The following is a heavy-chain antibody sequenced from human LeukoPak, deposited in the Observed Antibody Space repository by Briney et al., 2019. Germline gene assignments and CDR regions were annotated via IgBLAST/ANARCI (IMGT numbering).Heavy chain of an antibody. CDR3: ARVVSSGWEDFDY. J-gene: IGHJ4*02. Sequence: SEPLSLTCALSGDSVSSNSAAWNWIRQSPSRGLEWLRRTYYRSKWYSDYAVSVKSRITINPDTSKNQFSLQLNSVTPEDTAVYYCARVVSSGWEDFDYWGQGTLVTVSS. CDR2: TYYRSKWYS. CDR1: GDSVSSNSAA. D-gene: IGHD6-19*01. V-gene: IGHV6-1*01.